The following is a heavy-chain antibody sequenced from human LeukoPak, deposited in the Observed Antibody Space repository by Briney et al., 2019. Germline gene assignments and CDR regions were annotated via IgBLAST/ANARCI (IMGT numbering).Heavy chain of an antibody. CDR2: IKQDGSEK. J-gene: IGHJ4*02. CDR1: GFTFSAYW. D-gene: IGHD2-15*01. CDR3: TRPYGYCSGGRSCFPFDY. V-gene: IGHV3-7*01. Sequence: RSGGSLRLSCAASGFTFSAYWMTWVRQAPGKGLEWVANIKQDGSEKYYVDSVKGRFIISRDNARNSLYLQMNSLRAEDTAVYYCTRPYGYCSGGRSCFPFDYWGQGTLLTVSS.